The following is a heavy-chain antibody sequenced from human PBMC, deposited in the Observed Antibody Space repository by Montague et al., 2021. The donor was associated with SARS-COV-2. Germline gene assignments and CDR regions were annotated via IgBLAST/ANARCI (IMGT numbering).Heavy chain of an antibody. CDR1: GASVASGNFY. J-gene: IGHJ4*02. D-gene: IGHD6-6*01. CDR2: MYYTGHT. V-gene: IGHV4-61*01. Sequence: SETLSLTCTVSGASVASGNFYWSWIRQPPGKGLEWIGYMYYTGHTNYNPSLESRVTMPVDPSKNQFSLTLTSVTAADTAVYYCARSRVNVPSRPGFDYWGQGALVTVSS. CDR3: ARSRVNVPSRPGFDY.